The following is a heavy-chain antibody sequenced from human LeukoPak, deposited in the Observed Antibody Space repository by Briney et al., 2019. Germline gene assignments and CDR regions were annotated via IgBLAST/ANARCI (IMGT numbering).Heavy chain of an antibody. CDR3: ARDAGKRVAVAVRGYFDL. D-gene: IGHD6-19*01. CDR1: GGSISSYY. Sequence: SETLSLTSTVSGGSISSYYWSWIRQPAGKGLEWIGRIYTSGSTNYNPSLKSRVTMSVDTSKNQFSLKLSSVTAADTAVYYCARDAGKRVAVAVRGYFDLWGRGTLVTVSS. V-gene: IGHV4-4*07. CDR2: IYTSGST. J-gene: IGHJ2*01.